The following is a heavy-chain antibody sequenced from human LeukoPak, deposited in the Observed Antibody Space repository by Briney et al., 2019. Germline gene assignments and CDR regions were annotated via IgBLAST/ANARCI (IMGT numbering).Heavy chain of an antibody. D-gene: IGHD1-1*01. CDR2: ISVNGGSK. V-gene: IGHV3-64*02. CDR3: ARPRAPYNNHHSHFYMDA. Sequence: GGSLTLACTASGFTFNSYPMLWVRQAPGKGLEFVSGISVNGGSKYYADSVEGRFTVSRDSSKNTLFLQLGSLSPADTAVYYCARPRAPYNNHHSHFYMDAWGKGTTVVVSS. J-gene: IGHJ6*03. CDR1: GFTFNSYP.